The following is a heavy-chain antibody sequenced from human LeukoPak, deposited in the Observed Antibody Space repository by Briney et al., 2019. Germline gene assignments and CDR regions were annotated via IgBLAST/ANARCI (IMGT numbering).Heavy chain of an antibody. J-gene: IGHJ3*02. CDR3: ARDPYYDYVWGSYRYTGAFDI. D-gene: IGHD3-16*02. CDR1: GFTFSSYS. V-gene: IGHV3-21*01. CDR2: ISSSSSYI. Sequence: GGSLRLSCAASGFTFSSYSMTWVRQAPGKGLEWVSSISSSSSYIYYADSVKGRFTISRDNAKNSLYLQMNSLRAEDTAVYYCARDPYYDYVWGSYRYTGAFDIWGQGTMVTVSS.